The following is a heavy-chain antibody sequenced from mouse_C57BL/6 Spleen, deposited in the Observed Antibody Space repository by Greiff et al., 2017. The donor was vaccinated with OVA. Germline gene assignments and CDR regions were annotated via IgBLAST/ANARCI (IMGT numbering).Heavy chain of an antibody. V-gene: IGHV1-66*01. D-gene: IGHD2-1*01. CDR2: IYPGSGNT. CDR1: GYTFTSYY. Sequence: QVQLQQSGPELVKPGASVKISCKASGYTFTSYYIHWVKQRPGQGLEWIGWIYPGSGNTKYNEKFKGKATLTADTSSSTAYMQLSSLTSEDSAVYYCAKEGYNGNYYYAMDYWGQGTSVTVSS. J-gene: IGHJ4*01. CDR3: AKEGYNGNYYYAMDY.